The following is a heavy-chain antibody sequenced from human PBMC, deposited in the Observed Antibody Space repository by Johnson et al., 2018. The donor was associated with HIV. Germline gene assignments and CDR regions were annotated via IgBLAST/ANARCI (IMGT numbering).Heavy chain of an antibody. Sequence: QVQLVESGGGVVQPGGSLRLSCAASGFTFNNYGMHWVRQSPGKGLEWVAFIRFDETIKYYGDSVKGRFTISRDNSKNTLYLQMNSLRVEDTAVYYCAKAVGRYAFDIWGQGTMVTVSS. D-gene: IGHD1-26*01. V-gene: IGHV3-30*02. CDR1: GFTFNNYG. J-gene: IGHJ3*02. CDR3: AKAVGRYAFDI. CDR2: IRFDETIK.